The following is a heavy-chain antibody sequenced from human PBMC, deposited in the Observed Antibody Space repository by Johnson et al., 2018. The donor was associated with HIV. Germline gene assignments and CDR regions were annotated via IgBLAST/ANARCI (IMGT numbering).Heavy chain of an antibody. CDR2: ISYEGSNK. CDR1: GFTFSTYA. V-gene: IGHV3-30*04. CDR3: AKDKDAFDI. Sequence: QMQLVESGGGVAQPGRSLRLSCAASGFTFSTYAFHWVRQAPGKGLDWVAVISYEGSNKYYADSVKGRITISRDNSKYTVYLQMNSLRAEDMAVYYCAKDKDAFDIWGQGTMVTVSS. J-gene: IGHJ3*02.